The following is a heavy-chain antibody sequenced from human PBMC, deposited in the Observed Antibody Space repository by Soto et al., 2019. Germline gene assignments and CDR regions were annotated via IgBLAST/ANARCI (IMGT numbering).Heavy chain of an antibody. V-gene: IGHV4-30-2*01. Sequence: QLQLQESGSGLVKPSQTLSLTCAVSGGSISSGGYSWSWIRQPPGKGLEWIGYIYHSGSTYYNPSLKSRVTISVDRSKNQFSLKLSSVTAADTAVYYCARALYGDYVGYYFAYWGQGTLVTVSS. CDR3: ARALYGDYVGYYFAY. D-gene: IGHD4-17*01. CDR2: IYHSGST. CDR1: GGSISSGGYS. J-gene: IGHJ4*02.